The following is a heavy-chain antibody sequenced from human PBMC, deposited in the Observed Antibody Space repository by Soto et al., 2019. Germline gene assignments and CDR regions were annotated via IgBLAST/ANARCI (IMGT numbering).Heavy chain of an antibody. CDR1: GFTFSSYA. J-gene: IGHJ6*02. D-gene: IGHD3-9*01. CDR3: AKVHSLYYDILTGQATGRNYYGMDV. CDR2: ISGSGGST. Sequence: PGGSLRLSCAASGFTFSSYAMSWVRQAPGKGLEWVSAISGSGGSTYYADSVKGRFTISRDNSKNTLYLQMNSLRAEDTAVYYCAKVHSLYYDILTGQATGRNYYGMDVWGQGTTVTVSS. V-gene: IGHV3-23*01.